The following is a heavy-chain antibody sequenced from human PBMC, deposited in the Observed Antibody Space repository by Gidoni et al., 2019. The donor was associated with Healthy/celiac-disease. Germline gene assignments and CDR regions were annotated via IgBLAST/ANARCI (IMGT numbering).Heavy chain of an antibody. D-gene: IGHD3-22*01. CDR3: ARGLRIVVVTTSWYFDL. J-gene: IGHJ2*01. CDR1: GYTFTSYY. CDR2: INPSGGRT. Sequence: QVQLVQSGAEVKKPGASVKVSCKASGYTFTSYYMHWVRQAPGQGLEWMGIINPSGGRTSYAQKFQGRVTMTRDTSTSTVYMELSSLRSEDTAVYYCARGLRIVVVTTSWYFDLWGRGTLVTVSS. V-gene: IGHV1-46*01.